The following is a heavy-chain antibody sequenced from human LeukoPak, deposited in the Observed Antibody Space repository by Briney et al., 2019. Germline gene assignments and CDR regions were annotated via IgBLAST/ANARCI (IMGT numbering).Heavy chain of an antibody. D-gene: IGHD5-18*01. CDR1: GGSISNYY. CDR2: MFYTGSG. J-gene: IGHJ5*02. Sequence: PSETXSLTCTVSGGSISNYYWNWIRQPPGKGLEWIGYMFYTGSGNYNPSLKSRVTISVDTSKSQVSLKLTSVTAADTAVHYCATNLPGYSYGYWVAWGQGTLVTVSS. CDR3: ATNLPGYSYGYWVA. V-gene: IGHV4-59*01.